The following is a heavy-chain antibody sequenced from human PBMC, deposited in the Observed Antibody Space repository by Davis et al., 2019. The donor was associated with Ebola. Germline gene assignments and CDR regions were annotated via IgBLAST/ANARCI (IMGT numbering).Heavy chain of an antibody. J-gene: IGHJ4*02. CDR2: ISAYNGNT. CDR1: GYTFTGYY. V-gene: IGHV1-18*04. D-gene: IGHD3-22*01. CDR3: ASRPDTSMTAPLDY. Sequence: ASVKVSCKASGYTFTGYYMHWVRQAPGQGLEWMGWISAYNGNTNYAQKLQGRVTMTTDTSTSTAYMEVRSLKSDDTAVYYCASRPDTSMTAPLDYWGQGTLVTVSS.